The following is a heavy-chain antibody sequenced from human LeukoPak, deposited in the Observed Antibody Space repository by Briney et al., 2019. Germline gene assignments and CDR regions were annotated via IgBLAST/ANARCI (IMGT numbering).Heavy chain of an antibody. J-gene: IGHJ6*03. D-gene: IGHD5-12*01. CDR3: ARGEEDIVATIRSHYYYYMDV. Sequence: SETLSLTCTVSGGSISSYYWSWIRQPPGKGLEWIGYIYYSGSTYYNPSLKSRVTISVDTSKNQFSLKLSSVTAADTAVYYCARGEEDIVATIRSHYYYYMDVWGKGTTVTVSS. CDR2: IYYSGST. V-gene: IGHV4-59*06. CDR1: GGSISSYY.